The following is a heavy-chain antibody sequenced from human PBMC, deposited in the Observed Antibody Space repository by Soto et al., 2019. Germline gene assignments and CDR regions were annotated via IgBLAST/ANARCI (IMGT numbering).Heavy chain of an antibody. CDR1: GGSFSGYY. Sequence: SETLSLTCAVYGGSFSGYYWSWIRQPPGKGLEWIGEINHSGSTNYNPSLKSRVTISVDTSKNQFSLKLSSVTAADTAVYYCARGWDCSSTSCYDPGFDYWGQGTLVTVSS. CDR2: INHSGST. J-gene: IGHJ4*02. D-gene: IGHD2-2*01. V-gene: IGHV4-34*01. CDR3: ARGWDCSSTSCYDPGFDY.